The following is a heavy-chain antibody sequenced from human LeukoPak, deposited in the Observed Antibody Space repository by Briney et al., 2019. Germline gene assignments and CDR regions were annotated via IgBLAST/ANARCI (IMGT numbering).Heavy chain of an antibody. Sequence: SETLSFTCTVSGGSISSYYWSWIRQPAGKGLEWIGRIYTSGSTNYNPSLKSRVTMSVDTSKNQFSLKLSSVTAADTAVYYCARGRYYYDSSGLGWFDPWGQGTLVTVSS. J-gene: IGHJ5*02. CDR2: IYTSGST. CDR1: GGSISSYY. CDR3: ARGRYYYDSSGLGWFDP. V-gene: IGHV4-4*07. D-gene: IGHD3-22*01.